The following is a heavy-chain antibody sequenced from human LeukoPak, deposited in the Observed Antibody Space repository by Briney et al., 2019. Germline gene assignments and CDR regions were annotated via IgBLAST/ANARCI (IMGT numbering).Heavy chain of an antibody. CDR3: AKVVAGYYYYYYMDV. CDR1: GDSISSGSYY. CDR2: IHIRGTT. D-gene: IGHD2-15*01. J-gene: IGHJ6*03. V-gene: IGHV4-61*02. Sequence: SETLSLTCTVSGDSISSGSYYWSWIRQPAGKGLEWIGRIHIRGTTNYNPSLKSRVTISVDTSKNQFSLKLSSVTAADTAVYYCAKVVAGYYYYYYMDVRGKGTTVTISS.